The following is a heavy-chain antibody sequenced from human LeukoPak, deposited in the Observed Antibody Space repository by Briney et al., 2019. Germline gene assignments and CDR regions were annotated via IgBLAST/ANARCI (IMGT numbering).Heavy chain of an antibody. Sequence: GGSLRLSCAASGFTFSSYGMHWVRQAPGKGLEWVAVISYDGSNKYYADSVKGRFTISRDNSKNTLYLKMNSLRAEDAAVYYCAKDFNDCSSTSCLLYYYYYGMDVWGKGTTVTVSS. D-gene: IGHD2-2*01. V-gene: IGHV3-30*18. J-gene: IGHJ6*04. CDR1: GFTFSSYG. CDR2: ISYDGSNK. CDR3: AKDFNDCSSTSCLLYYYYYGMDV.